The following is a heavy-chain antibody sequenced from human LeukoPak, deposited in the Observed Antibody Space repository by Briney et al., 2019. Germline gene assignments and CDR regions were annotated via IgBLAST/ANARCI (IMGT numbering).Heavy chain of an antibody. V-gene: IGHV3-33*07. CDR2: IWYDGSKK. J-gene: IGHJ4*02. CDR3: ARDVSYNSLDS. Sequence: GRSLRLSCAASGFTFSRHGLYWVRQAPGKGLEWVAVIWYDGSKKYYADSVKGRSTISRDNSKNTLYLEMNSLRAEDTAVYYCARDVSYNSLDSWGQGTLVTVSS. D-gene: IGHD6-13*01. CDR1: GFTFSRHG.